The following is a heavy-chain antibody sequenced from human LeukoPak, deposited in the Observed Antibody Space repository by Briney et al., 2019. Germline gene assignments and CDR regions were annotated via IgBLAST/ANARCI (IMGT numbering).Heavy chain of an antibody. V-gene: IGHV4-39*07. CDR3: ARGPLTVTRGFDP. Sequence: SETLSLTCTVSGGSINSSSYYWGWIRQPPGKGLEWIGSIYYSGGTYYNPSLKSRVTISVDTSKNQFSLKLSSVTAADTAVYYCARGPLTVTRGFDPWGQGTLVTVSS. CDR2: IYYSGGT. D-gene: IGHD4-17*01. J-gene: IGHJ5*02. CDR1: GGSINSSSYY.